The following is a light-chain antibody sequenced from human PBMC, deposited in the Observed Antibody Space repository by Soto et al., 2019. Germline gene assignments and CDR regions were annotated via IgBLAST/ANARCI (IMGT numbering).Light chain of an antibody. CDR2: ENN. CDR3: QSYDSSLSGDV. V-gene: IGLV1-40*01. J-gene: IGLJ1*01. Sequence: QSVLTQPPSVSEAPGQRVTISCTGSSSNIGAGYEAHWYQQVPGTAPKLLIYENNNRPSGVPDRFSGSKSGTSASLAITGLQAEDGAEYYCQSYDSSLSGDVFGTGTKVTVL. CDR1: SSNIGAGYE.